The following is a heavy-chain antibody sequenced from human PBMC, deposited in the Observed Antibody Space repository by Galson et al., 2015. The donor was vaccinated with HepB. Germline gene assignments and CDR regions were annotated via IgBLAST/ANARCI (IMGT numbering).Heavy chain of an antibody. D-gene: IGHD3-9*01. CDR1: GFTFSSYG. V-gene: IGHV3-33*01. J-gene: IGHJ6*02. Sequence: SLRLSCAASGFTFSSYGMHWVRQAPGKGLEWVAVIWYDGSNKYYADSVKGRFTISRDNSKNTLYLQMNSLRAEDTAVYYCARDRGRYDILTGYYPRGGMDVWGQGTTVTVSS. CDR2: IWYDGSNK. CDR3: ARDRGRYDILTGYYPRGGMDV.